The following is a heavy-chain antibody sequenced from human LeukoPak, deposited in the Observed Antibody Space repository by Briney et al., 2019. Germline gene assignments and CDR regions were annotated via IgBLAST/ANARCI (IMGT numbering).Heavy chain of an antibody. J-gene: IGHJ1*01. CDR3: ARGTQGYCSSTSCAEYFQH. Sequence: SETLSLTCAVYGGSFSGYYWSWIRQPPGKGLEWIGEINHSGSTNYNPSLKSRATISVDTSKNQFSLKLSSVTAADTAVYYCARGTQGYCSSTSCAEYFQHWGQGTLVTVSS. CDR1: GGSFSGYY. V-gene: IGHV4-34*01. CDR2: INHSGST. D-gene: IGHD2-2*01.